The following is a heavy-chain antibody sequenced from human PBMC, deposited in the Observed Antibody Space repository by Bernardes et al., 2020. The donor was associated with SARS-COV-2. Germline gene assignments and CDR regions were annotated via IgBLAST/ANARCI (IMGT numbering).Heavy chain of an antibody. CDR1: GDSVLSKSVA. J-gene: IGHJ4*02. CDR3: ARDTRVGQWLPFNY. CDR2: TYYRSKWYY. D-gene: IGHD6-19*01. Sequence: SRTLSLTCAISGDSVLSKSVAWNWIRQSPSRGLEWLGRTYYRSKWYYDYAPSVGSRITIDADTSKNQFSLQLTSVTPEDTAVYYCARDTRVGQWLPFNYWGQGIPVTVSS. V-gene: IGHV6-1*01.